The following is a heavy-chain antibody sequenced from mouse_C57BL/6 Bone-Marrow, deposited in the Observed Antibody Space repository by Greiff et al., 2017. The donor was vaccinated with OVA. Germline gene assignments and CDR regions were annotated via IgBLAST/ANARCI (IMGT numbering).Heavy chain of an antibody. CDR1: GFTFTDYY. D-gene: IGHD1-1*01. Sequence: EVKLMESGGGLVQPGGSLSLSCAASGFTFTDYYMSWVRQPPGKALEWLGFIRNKANGYTTEYSASVKGRFTISRDNAQSILYLQMKVLRAEDSATYYCARMGVVAPARYFDDWGTGTTVTVSA. CDR3: ARMGVVAPARYFDD. CDR2: IRNKANGYTT. J-gene: IGHJ1*03. V-gene: IGHV7-3*01.